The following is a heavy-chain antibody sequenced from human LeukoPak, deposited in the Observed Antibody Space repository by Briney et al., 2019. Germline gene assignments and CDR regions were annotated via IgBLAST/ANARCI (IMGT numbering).Heavy chain of an antibody. D-gene: IGHD1-26*01. CDR2: INLSGST. Sequence: SETLSLTCAVYGESFSGYFWNWIRQPPGKGLEWIGEINLSGSTNYNPSLKSRVTISVDTSKNQFSLKLSSVTAADTAVYYCARGSVKRGSYGIWPYYFDYWGQGTLVTVSS. CDR1: GESFSGYF. V-gene: IGHV4-34*01. J-gene: IGHJ4*02. CDR3: ARGSVKRGSYGIWPYYFDY.